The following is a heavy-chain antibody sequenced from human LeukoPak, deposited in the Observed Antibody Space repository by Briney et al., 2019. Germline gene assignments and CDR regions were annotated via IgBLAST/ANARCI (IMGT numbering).Heavy chain of an antibody. D-gene: IGHD2-8*02. Sequence: SEALSLTCTVSGGSISSYYWSWIRQPPGKGLEGGGYIYYSGSTNYNPSLKSRVTISVDTSKNQFSLKLSSVTAADTAVYYCARGGVGTYYYYYYMDVWGKGTTVTISS. V-gene: IGHV4-59*01. CDR1: GGSISSYY. CDR2: IYYSGST. CDR3: ARGGVGTYYYYYYMDV. J-gene: IGHJ6*03.